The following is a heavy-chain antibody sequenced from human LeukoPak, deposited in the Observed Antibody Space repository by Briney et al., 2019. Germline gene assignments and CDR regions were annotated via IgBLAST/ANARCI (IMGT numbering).Heavy chain of an antibody. V-gene: IGHV3-23*01. CDR1: GFTFSSYA. Sequence: RGSLRLSCAASGFTFSSYAMSWVRQAPGKGLEWVSAISGSGGSTYYADSVKGRFTISRDNSKNTLYLQMNSLRAEDTAVYYCVGDDILTGYYSGDYWGQGTLVTVSS. CDR3: VGDDILTGYYSGDY. J-gene: IGHJ4*02. CDR2: ISGSGGST. D-gene: IGHD3-9*01.